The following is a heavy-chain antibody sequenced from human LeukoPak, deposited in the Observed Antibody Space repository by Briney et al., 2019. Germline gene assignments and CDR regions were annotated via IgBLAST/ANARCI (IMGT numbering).Heavy chain of an antibody. Sequence: PGGSLRLSCAASGFTFSGYAMSWVRQAPGKGLEWVSAISGSGGSTYYADSVKGRFTISRDNSKNTLYLQMNSLRAEDTAVYYCAKDTAGYSSSWEGWFDPWGQGTLVTVSS. D-gene: IGHD6-13*01. CDR3: AKDTAGYSSSWEGWFDP. CDR1: GFTFSGYA. CDR2: ISGSGGST. J-gene: IGHJ5*02. V-gene: IGHV3-23*01.